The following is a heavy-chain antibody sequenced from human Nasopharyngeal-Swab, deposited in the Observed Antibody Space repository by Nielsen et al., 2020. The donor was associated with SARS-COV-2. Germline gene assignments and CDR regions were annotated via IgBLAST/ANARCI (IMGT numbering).Heavy chain of an antibody. CDR3: ASRGAANDPSTRDLPYSRRTFDL. Sequence: GESLKISCAASGFTVSSSYMSWVRQAPEKGLEWVSTIHSDGNTYFADSVRGRFSSYRDNYRNTLSLQMNSLRAEDTAVYYCASRGAANDPSTRDLPYSRRTFDLWGQGTLVTVSS. J-gene: IGHJ5*02. CDR2: IHSDGNT. CDR1: GFTVSSSY. D-gene: IGHD4-11*01. V-gene: IGHV3-53*01.